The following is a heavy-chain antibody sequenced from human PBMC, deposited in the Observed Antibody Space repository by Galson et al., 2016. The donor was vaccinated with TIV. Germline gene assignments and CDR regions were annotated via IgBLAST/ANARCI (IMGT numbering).Heavy chain of an antibody. D-gene: IGHD4-17*01. Sequence: SLRLSCAASGFTLRDHGMHWVRQAAGKGLEWVAFIWYDGGNKYYVDSVKGRFTISRYNSKNTVYLQMNSLRAEDTAVYYCARGDFGDYRDCFYYWGQGTLVTVSS. V-gene: IGHV3-33*01. CDR3: ARGDFGDYRDCFYY. J-gene: IGHJ4*02. CDR2: IWYDGGNK. CDR1: GFTLRDHG.